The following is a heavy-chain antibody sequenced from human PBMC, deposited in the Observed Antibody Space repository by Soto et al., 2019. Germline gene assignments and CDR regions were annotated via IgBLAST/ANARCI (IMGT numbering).Heavy chain of an antibody. V-gene: IGHV1-58*01. CDR3: AATDTTYYDFWSGYYSPATPMDV. CDR2: IVVGSGNT. D-gene: IGHD3-3*01. J-gene: IGHJ6*02. Sequence: SVKVSCKASGSTFTSSAVQWVRQARGQRLEWIGWIVVGSGNTNYAQKFQERVTITRDMSTSTAYMELSSLRSEDTAVYYCAATDTTYYDFWSGYYSPATPMDVWGQGTTVTVSS. CDR1: GSTFTSSA.